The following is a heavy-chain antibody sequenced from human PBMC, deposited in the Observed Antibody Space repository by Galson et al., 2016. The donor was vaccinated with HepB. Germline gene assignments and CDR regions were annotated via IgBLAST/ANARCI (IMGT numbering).Heavy chain of an antibody. CDR2: INSDGPNT. CDR1: GFTFSSYW. D-gene: IGHD4-17*01. Sequence: SLRLSCAASGFTFSSYWMHWVRKAPGKGLKWVSRINSDGPNTACAHSVKGRFTISRDSAKNTLYLQMNSLRGEDTAVYYCARGPYGDYVIDYWGQGTLVTVSS. CDR3: ARGPYGDYVIDY. V-gene: IGHV3-74*01. J-gene: IGHJ4*02.